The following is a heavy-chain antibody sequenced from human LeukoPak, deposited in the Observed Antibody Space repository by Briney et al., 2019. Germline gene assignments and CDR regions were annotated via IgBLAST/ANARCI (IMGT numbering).Heavy chain of an antibody. D-gene: IGHD2-15*01. V-gene: IGHV4-34*01. Sequence: SETLSLTCAVYGGSFSGYYWSWIRQPPGKGLEWIGVINHSGSTNYNPSLKSRVTISVDTSKNQFSLRLSSVTAADTAVYYCAREPRSPGGRGRPFDFWGQGSLVTVSS. J-gene: IGHJ4*02. CDR3: AREPRSPGGRGRPFDF. CDR1: GGSFSGYY. CDR2: INHSGST.